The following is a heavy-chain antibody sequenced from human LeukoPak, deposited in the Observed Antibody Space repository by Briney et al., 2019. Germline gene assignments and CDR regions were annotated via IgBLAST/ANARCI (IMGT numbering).Heavy chain of an antibody. CDR2: INPNSGGT. CDR1: GYTFTGYY. D-gene: IGHD3-22*01. V-gene: IGHV1-2*04. J-gene: IGHJ4*02. CDR3: ARHTNYYDSSGYYYFDY. Sequence: ASVKASCKASGYTFTGYYMHWVRQAPGQGLEWMGWINPNSGGTNYAQKFQGWVTMTRDTSISTAYMELSRLRSDDTAVYYCARHTNYYDSSGYYYFDYWGQGTLVTVSS.